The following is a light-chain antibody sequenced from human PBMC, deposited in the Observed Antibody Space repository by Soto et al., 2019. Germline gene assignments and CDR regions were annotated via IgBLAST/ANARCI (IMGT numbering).Light chain of an antibody. CDR3: QQYSSYSYT. J-gene: IGKJ2*01. Sequence: EIVMTQSPATLSVSPGERATLSCRASQSVSSNLAWYQQKPGQAPRLLIYGASTRATGIPARFSGSGSGTEFTLTIGCLQPDDFATYYCQQYSSYSYTFGQGTKLEIK. CDR2: GAS. CDR1: QSVSSN. V-gene: IGKV3-15*01.